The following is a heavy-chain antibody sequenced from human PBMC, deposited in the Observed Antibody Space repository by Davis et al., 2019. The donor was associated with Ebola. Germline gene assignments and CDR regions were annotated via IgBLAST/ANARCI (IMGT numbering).Heavy chain of an antibody. Sequence: PSETLSLTCTVSGGSISSYYWSWIRQPPGKGLEWIGCIYYSGSTNYNPSLKSRVTISVDTSKNQFSLKLSSVTAADTAVYYCARDVYPDYGDPTFDYWGQGTLVTVSS. J-gene: IGHJ4*02. CDR2: IYYSGST. V-gene: IGHV4-59*01. D-gene: IGHD2-21*02. CDR3: ARDVYPDYGDPTFDY. CDR1: GGSISSYY.